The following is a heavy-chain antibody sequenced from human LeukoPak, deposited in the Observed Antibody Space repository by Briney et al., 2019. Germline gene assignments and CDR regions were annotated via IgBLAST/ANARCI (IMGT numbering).Heavy chain of an antibody. CDR2: ITSSSSSI. J-gene: IGHJ4*02. Sequence: GGSLRLSCAASGFTFSSYNMNWVPQAPGKGLEWVSSITSSSSSIYYADSVKGRFTISRDNGKNSLYLQMNSLRAEDTAVYYCANTKQFEYWGQGTLVTVSS. D-gene: IGHD1-1*01. CDR1: GFTFSSYN. CDR3: ANTKQFEY. V-gene: IGHV3-21*01.